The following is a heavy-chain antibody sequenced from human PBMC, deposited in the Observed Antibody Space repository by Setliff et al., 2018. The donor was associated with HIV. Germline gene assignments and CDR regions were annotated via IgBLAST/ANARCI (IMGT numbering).Heavy chain of an antibody. J-gene: IGHJ5*02. D-gene: IGHD3-3*01. Sequence: GGSLRLSCAASGFTFSDHYMDWVRQAPGKGLEWVGRTRNKLNSYTTEYAASVKGRFTISRDDSKNSLYLQMNSLKTEDTAVYYCARVLLITNAVYGVVSNRFDPWGRGTLVTVSS. V-gene: IGHV3-72*01. CDR1: GFTFSDHY. CDR3: ARVLLITNAVYGVVSNRFDP. CDR2: TRNKLNSYTT.